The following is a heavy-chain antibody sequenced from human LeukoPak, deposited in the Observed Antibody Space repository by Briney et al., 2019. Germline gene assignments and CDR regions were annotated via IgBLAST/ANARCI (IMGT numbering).Heavy chain of an antibody. D-gene: IGHD3-3*01. CDR2: ISGSGGST. V-gene: IGHV3-23*01. J-gene: IGHJ5*02. CDR3: AKGYDFWSGYTLDP. CDR1: GFTFSSYA. Sequence: GGSLRLSCAASGFTFSSYAMSLVRQAPGKGLEWVSAISGSGGSTYYADSVKGRFTISRDNSKNTLYLQMNSLRAKDTAVYYCAKGYDFWSGYTLDPWGQGTLVTVSS.